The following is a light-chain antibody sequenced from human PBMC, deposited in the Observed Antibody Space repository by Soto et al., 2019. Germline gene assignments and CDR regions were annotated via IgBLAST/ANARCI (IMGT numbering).Light chain of an antibody. CDR1: SSDIGAYKF. J-gene: IGLJ7*01. V-gene: IGLV2-8*01. Sequence: QSALTQPSSASGSPGQSVAISCTVTSSDIGAYKFLSWYQQHPGKAPKLIIYEVSIRPSGVPDRFSGSKSGNTASLTVSGLLAEDEADYYCSLSAGTNTVVFGGGTQLTVL. CDR3: SLSAGTNTVV. CDR2: EVS.